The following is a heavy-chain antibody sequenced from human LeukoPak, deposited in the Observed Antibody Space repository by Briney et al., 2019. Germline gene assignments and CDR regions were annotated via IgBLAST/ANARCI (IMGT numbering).Heavy chain of an antibody. Sequence: GGSLRLSCAAPGFTFSSYTMHWVRQAPGKGLEHVSAISSNGGSTYYANSVKGRFTISRDNSKNTLYLQMGSLRAEDMAVYYCAREVNWRFDYWGQGTLVTVSS. CDR3: AREVNWRFDY. D-gene: IGHD1-1*01. CDR2: ISSNGGST. V-gene: IGHV3-64*01. J-gene: IGHJ4*02. CDR1: GFTFSSYT.